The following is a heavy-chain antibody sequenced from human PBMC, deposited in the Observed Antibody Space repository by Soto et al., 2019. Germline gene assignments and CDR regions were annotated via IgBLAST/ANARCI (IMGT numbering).Heavy chain of an antibody. J-gene: IGHJ6*02. CDR3: ARDGGGYSSSWYLGNYYYYGMDV. Sequence: VKVSYQASGYTFTSYGISLVRQAPGQRLEWMGWINPSSGNTNYAQKFQGRVTMTRDTSTSTVYMELSSLRSEDTAVYYCARDGGGYSSSWYLGNYYYYGMDVWGQGTTVTVSS. CDR1: GYTFTSYG. V-gene: IGHV1-18*01. CDR2: INPSSGNT. D-gene: IGHD6-13*01.